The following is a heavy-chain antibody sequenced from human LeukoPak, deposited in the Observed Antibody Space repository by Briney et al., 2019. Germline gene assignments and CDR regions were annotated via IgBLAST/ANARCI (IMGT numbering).Heavy chain of an antibody. CDR2: IYWDDDK. CDR1: GFSLSSSGVG. J-gene: IGHJ5*02. CDR3: VSLVRAAILFDT. D-gene: IGHD2-21*01. V-gene: IGHV2-5*02. Sequence: GSGPTLVNPTQTLTLTCTFSGFSLSSSGVGVGWIRQPPGKALEWLTLIYWDDDKRYSPSLQSRLTITKDTSKNQVVLTMTNMGPVDTATYFCVSLVRAAILFDTWGQGILVTVSS.